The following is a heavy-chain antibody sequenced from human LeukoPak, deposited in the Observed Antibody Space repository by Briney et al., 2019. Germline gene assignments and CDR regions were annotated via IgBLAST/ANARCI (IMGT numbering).Heavy chain of an antibody. J-gene: IGHJ4*02. D-gene: IGHD3-22*01. CDR2: IYTSGST. V-gene: IGHV4-4*07. CDR3: ARDAYYYDSSGYLHLGY. Sequence: ASETLSLTCTVSGGSISSYYWSWIRQPAGKGLEWIGRIYTSGSTNYNPSLKSRVAMSVDTSKNQFSLKLSSVTAADTAVYYCARDAYYYDSSGYLHLGYWGQGTLVTVSS. CDR1: GGSISSYY.